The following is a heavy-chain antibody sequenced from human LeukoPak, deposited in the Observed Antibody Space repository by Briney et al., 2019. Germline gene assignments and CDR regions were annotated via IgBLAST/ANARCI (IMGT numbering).Heavy chain of an antibody. Sequence: GASVTVSCKASGGTFSSYAISWVRQAPGQGLEWMGGIIPIFGTANYAQKFQGRVTITADESTSTAYMELSSLRSEDTAVYYCSRLPRRRGPSTIFAVGTLHRYGMDVWGQGTTVTVSS. CDR1: GGTFSSYA. CDR2: IIPIFGTA. D-gene: IGHD3-3*01. J-gene: IGHJ6*02. CDR3: SRLPRRRGPSTIFAVGTLHRYGMDV. V-gene: IGHV1-69*13.